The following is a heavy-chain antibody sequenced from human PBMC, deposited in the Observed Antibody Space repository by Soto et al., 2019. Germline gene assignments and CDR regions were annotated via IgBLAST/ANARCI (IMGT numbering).Heavy chain of an antibody. D-gene: IGHD3-3*01. CDR2: FNPFSGST. J-gene: IGHJ4*01. Sequence: QVQLVQAGAEVKKPGASVKISCETSGYIFKNYYIHWVRQAAGQGLEWMAIFNPFSGSTNYEHILQGRVTATMDMSPSTVYMELNNLRSEDTAMYYCARDLTSGDYWGQGTLISVSS. CDR3: ARDLTSGDY. CDR1: GYIFKNYY. V-gene: IGHV1-46*02.